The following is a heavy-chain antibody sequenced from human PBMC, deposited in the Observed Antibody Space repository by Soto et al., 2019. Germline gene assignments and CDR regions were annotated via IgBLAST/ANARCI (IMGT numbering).Heavy chain of an antibody. V-gene: IGHV4-39*01. J-gene: IGHJ4*02. D-gene: IGHD4-17*01. CDR1: GGSISASSYY. CDR3: ATNKPMTTVTSYRLVSNSKFDY. CDR2: IYYSGST. Sequence: SETLSLTCTVSGGSISASSYYWGWIRQPPGKGLEWIGSIYYSGSTYYNPSLKSRVTISVDTSKNQFSLKLSSVTAADTAVYYCATNKPMTTVTSYRLVSNSKFDYWGQGTLVTVSS.